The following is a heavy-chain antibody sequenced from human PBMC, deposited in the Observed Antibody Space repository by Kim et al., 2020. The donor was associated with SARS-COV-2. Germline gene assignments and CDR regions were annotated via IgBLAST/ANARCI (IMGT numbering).Heavy chain of an antibody. CDR1: GFTFSSYW. J-gene: IGHJ3*02. CDR3: ARDDLASWYERAFDI. D-gene: IGHD6-13*01. CDR2: IKQDGSEK. V-gene: IGHV3-7*03. Sequence: GGSLRLSCAASGFTFSSYWMCWVRQAPGKGLEWVANIKQDGSEKYYVDSVKGRFTISRDNAKNSLYLQMNSLRAEDTAVYYCARDDLASWYERAFDIWGQGTMVTVSS.